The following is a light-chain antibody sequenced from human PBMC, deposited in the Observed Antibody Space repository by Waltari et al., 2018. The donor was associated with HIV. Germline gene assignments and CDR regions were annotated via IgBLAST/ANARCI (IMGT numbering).Light chain of an antibody. CDR1: QPLNSDY. CDR3: QHSFGT. CDR2: SAS. J-gene: IGKJ4*02. Sequence: EVVLTQSPGTLSLSPGERATLSCRASQPLNSDYLAWYQQKPGQAPSLLVYSASNRAAGVPDRFDGGGFGTDFTLTISRLEPEDSAVYYCQHSFGTFGRGTRVEI. V-gene: IGKV3-20*01.